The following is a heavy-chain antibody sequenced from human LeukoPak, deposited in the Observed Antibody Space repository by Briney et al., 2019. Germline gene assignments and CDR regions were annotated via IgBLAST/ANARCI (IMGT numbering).Heavy chain of an antibody. CDR1: GFTSSTYG. CDR3: AKDGHCSGGTCSSFDY. D-gene: IGHD2-15*01. Sequence: GGSLRLSCTASGFTSSTYGMSWVRQAPGKGLEWVSVVYTGGTTYYADSVKGRFTISRDNSQNTVFLQMNSLRDEDTAVYYCAKDGHCSGGTCSSFDYWGQGTLVTVSS. V-gene: IGHV3-23*03. J-gene: IGHJ4*02. CDR2: VYTGGTT.